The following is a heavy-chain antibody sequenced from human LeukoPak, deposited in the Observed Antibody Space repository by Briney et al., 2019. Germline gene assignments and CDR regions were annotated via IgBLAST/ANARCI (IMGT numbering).Heavy chain of an antibody. CDR1: GGSFSGYY. Sequence: PSETLSLTCAVYGGSFSGYYWSWIRQPPGKGLEWIGEINHSGSTNYNPSFKSRVTISVDTSKDQFSLKLSSVTAADTAVYYCARQVTFGYAYAYYFDYWGQGSLVTVSS. V-gene: IGHV4-34*01. J-gene: IGHJ4*02. CDR2: INHSGST. D-gene: IGHD5-18*01. CDR3: ARQVTFGYAYAYYFDY.